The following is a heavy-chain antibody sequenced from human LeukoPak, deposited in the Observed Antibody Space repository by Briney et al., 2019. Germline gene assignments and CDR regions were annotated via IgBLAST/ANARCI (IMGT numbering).Heavy chain of an antibody. CDR2: IIPIFGTA. J-gene: IGHJ4*02. V-gene: IGHV1-69*01. CDR3: ARDEPTAMAWGD. D-gene: IGHD5-18*01. Sequence: SVKVSCKASGGTFSSYAISWVRQAPGQGLEWMGGIIPIFGTANYAQKFQGRVTITADESTSTAYMELSSLRAEDTAVYYCARDEPTAMAWGDWGQGTLVTVSS. CDR1: GGTFSSYA.